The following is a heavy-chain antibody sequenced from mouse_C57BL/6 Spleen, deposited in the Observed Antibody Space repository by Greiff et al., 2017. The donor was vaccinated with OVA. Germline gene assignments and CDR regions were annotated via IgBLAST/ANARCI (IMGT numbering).Heavy chain of an antibody. Sequence: VQLQQSGPELVKPGDSVKISCKASGYTFTDYYMNWVKQSHGKSLEWIGDINPNNGGTSYNQKFKGKATLTVDKASSTAYMELRSLTSEYSAVYYWARRGYYGSMDYWGQGTSVTVSS. V-gene: IGHV1-26*01. CDR2: INPNNGGT. CDR1: GYTFTDYY. D-gene: IGHD1-1*01. CDR3: ARRGYYGSMDY. J-gene: IGHJ4*01.